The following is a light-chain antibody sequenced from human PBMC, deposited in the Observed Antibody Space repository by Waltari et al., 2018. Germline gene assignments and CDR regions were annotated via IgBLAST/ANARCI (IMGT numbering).Light chain of an antibody. CDR3: QVWDTNTDWV. CDR2: DDS. J-gene: IGLJ3*02. V-gene: IGLV3-21*02. CDR1: NIGSKT. Sequence: SYVLTQPPSVSVAPGQTAKITCGGNNIGSKTVTWYQQKPGQAPILVLFDDSDRPSGIPERFSGSNSGNTATLSISGVGAGDEADYYCQVWDTNTDWVFGGGTRLSVL.